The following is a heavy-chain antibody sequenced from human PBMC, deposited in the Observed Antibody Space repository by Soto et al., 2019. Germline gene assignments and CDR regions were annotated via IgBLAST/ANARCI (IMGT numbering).Heavy chain of an antibody. Sequence: SETMSLTCAVSGYSISLGYYWGWIRQPPGKGLEWIGSIYHSGNTYYNPSLKSRVSISLDTSKNHFSLELTSVTAADTAVYFCPGSAFYADSNGSYHECDHWCQGTRVTVSS. D-gene: IGHD3-22*01. V-gene: IGHV4-38-2*01. CDR2: IYHSGNT. J-gene: IGHJ5*02. CDR1: GYSISLGYY. CDR3: PGSAFYADSNGSYHECDH.